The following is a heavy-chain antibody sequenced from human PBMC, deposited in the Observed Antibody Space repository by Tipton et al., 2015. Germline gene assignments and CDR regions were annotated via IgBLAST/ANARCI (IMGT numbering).Heavy chain of an antibody. CDR2: INDRGNT. J-gene: IGHJ4*02. CDR3: ARAATWDSSTGWYLDY. CDR1: GGSFSGYY. V-gene: IGHV4-34*01. D-gene: IGHD6-19*01. Sequence: TLSLTCAVYGGSFSGYYWTWIRQPPGKGLEWIGEINDRGNTGYSPSLKSRVTTSLDTSKNQFSLQLRSVTAADTAVYFCARAATWDSSTGWYLDYWGKGILVTVSS.